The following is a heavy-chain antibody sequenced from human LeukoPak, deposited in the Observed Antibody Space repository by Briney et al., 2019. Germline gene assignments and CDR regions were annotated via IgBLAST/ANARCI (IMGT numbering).Heavy chain of an antibody. CDR2: ISSSSSYI. J-gene: IGHJ4*02. Sequence: KAGGSLRLSCAASGFTFSSYSMNWVRQAPGKGLEWVSSISSSSSYIYYADSVKGRFTISRDNAKNSLYLQMNSLRAEDTAVYYCARRSVGARLTPIGYWGQGTLVTVSS. CDR1: GFTFSSYS. V-gene: IGHV3-21*01. D-gene: IGHD1-26*01. CDR3: ARRSVGARLTPIGY.